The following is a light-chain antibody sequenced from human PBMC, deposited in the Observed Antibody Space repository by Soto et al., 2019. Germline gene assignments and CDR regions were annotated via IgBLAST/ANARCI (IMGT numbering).Light chain of an antibody. CDR1: QHISTW. J-gene: IGKJ2*01. Sequence: DLQMTQSPSSVSASLGDRVTITCRASQHISTWLVWYQQKPGKAPQLLIYAASSLQTGVPSRFSGSGSGTDFSLTISSLQPEDSATCYCQQANSFPFTFGQGTRLEI. CDR3: QQANSFPFT. V-gene: IGKV1-12*01. CDR2: AAS.